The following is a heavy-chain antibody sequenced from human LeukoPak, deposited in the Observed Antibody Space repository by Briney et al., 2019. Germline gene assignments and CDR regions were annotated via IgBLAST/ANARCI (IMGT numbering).Heavy chain of an antibody. Sequence: GGSLRLSCAASGFTFSSYAMSRVRQAPGKGLEWVSAISGSGGSTYYADSVKGRFTISRDNSKNTLYLQMDSLRAEDTAVYYCAKSYSYYYYGMDVWGQGTTVTVSS. CDR2: ISGSGGST. CDR1: GFTFSSYA. CDR3: AKSYSYYYYGMDV. V-gene: IGHV3-23*01. J-gene: IGHJ6*02.